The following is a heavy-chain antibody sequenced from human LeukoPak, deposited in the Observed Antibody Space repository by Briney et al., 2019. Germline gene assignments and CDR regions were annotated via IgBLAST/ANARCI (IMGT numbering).Heavy chain of an antibody. J-gene: IGHJ4*02. CDR2: ISYDGSNK. CDR1: GFTFSSYA. CDR3: ARDSAWGGDIVVVVAAAFDY. Sequence: GGSLRLPCAASGFTFSSYAMHWVRQAPGKGLEWVAVISYDGSNKYYADSVKGRFTISRDNSKNTLYLQMNSLRAEDTAVYYCARDSAWGGDIVVVVAAAFDYWGQGTLVTVSS. V-gene: IGHV3-30*04. D-gene: IGHD2-15*01.